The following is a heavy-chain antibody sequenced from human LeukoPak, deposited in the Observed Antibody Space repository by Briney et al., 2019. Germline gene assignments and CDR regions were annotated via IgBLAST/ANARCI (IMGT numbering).Heavy chain of an antibody. CDR1: GGSISSSSSY. V-gene: IGHV4-39*01. CDR3: ARRGGSGRSFDY. J-gene: IGHJ4*02. Sequence: PSETLSLTCTVSGGSISSSSSYWGWIRQPPGKGLEWIGSIYSSGSTYYNPSLKSRVTISVDTSKNQFSLNLSSVPASDTAVYYCARRGGSGRSFDYWGQGILVTVSS. D-gene: IGHD3-10*01. CDR2: IYSSGST.